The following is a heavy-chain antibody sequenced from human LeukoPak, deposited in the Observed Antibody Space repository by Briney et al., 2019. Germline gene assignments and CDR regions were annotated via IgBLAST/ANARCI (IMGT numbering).Heavy chain of an antibody. CDR3: ARHYYRDSSGSHLDY. CDR2: IHYSGNT. D-gene: IGHD3-22*01. V-gene: IGHV4-59*01. J-gene: IGHJ4*02. Sequence: PSETLSLTCTVSGGSISSDYWSWIRQPPRKGLEWIGYIHYSGNTNYNPSLKSRVTISEDTSKSRLSLKLRSVTAADTAVYYCARHYYRDSSGSHLDYWGQGTLVTVSS. CDR1: GGSISSDY.